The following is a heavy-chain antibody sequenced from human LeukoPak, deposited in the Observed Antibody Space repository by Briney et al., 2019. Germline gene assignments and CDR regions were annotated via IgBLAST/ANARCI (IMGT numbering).Heavy chain of an antibody. CDR1: GFAFSSYS. D-gene: IGHD5-24*01. Sequence: PGGSLRLSCAASGFAFSSYSMNWVRQAPGKGLEWVSSISSSSSYIYYADSVKGRFTISRDNAKNSLYLQMNSLRAEDTAVYYCARVSDGAGYYYMDVWGKGTTVTVSS. CDR3: ARVSDGAGYYYMDV. CDR2: ISSSSSYI. V-gene: IGHV3-21*01. J-gene: IGHJ6*03.